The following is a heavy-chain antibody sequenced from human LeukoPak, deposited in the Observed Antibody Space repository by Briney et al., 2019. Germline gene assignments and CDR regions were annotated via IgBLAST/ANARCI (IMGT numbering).Heavy chain of an antibody. D-gene: IGHD6-13*01. V-gene: IGHV3-30*03. CDR3: ARTGYRSSWYRFDP. CDR1: GFTFSSYG. J-gene: IGHJ5*02. Sequence: GGSLRLSCAASGFTFSSYGMHWVRQAPGKGLEWVAVISYDGSNKYYADSVKGRFTISRDDSKNTLYLQMNSLRAEDTAVYYCARTGYRSSWYRFDPWGQGTLVTVSS. CDR2: ISYDGSNK.